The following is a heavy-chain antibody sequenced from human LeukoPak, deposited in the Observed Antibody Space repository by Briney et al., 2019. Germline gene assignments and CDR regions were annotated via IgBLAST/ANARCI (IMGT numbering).Heavy chain of an antibody. D-gene: IGHD6-13*01. Sequence: SETLSLTCAVYGGSFSGYYWSWIRQPPGKGLEWIGEINHSGSTTYNPSLKSRVTISVDTSKNQSSLKLTSVTAADTAVYFCARSQSTSWYYWGQGTLVTVSS. V-gene: IGHV4-34*01. J-gene: IGHJ4*02. CDR3: ARSQSTSWYY. CDR1: GGSFSGYY. CDR2: INHSGST.